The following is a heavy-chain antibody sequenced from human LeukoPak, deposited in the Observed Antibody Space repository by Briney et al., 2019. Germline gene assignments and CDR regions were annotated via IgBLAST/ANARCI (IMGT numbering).Heavy chain of an antibody. CDR3: ARERIVGATFPFDY. CDR1: GGSMSSSSYG. V-gene: IGHV4-39*07. CDR2: NYYSGST. Sequence: KPAETLSLTCTVSGGSMSSSSYGWGWVRRPAGKGLERIGINYYSGSTYYNPSLKSRVTISVDTSKNQFSLKLSSVTAADTAVYYCARERIVGATFPFDYWGQGTLVTVSS. D-gene: IGHD1-26*01. J-gene: IGHJ4*02.